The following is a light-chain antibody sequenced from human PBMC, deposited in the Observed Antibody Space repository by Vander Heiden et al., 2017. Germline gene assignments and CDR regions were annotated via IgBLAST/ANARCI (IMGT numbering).Light chain of an antibody. CDR1: SSNIGSNS. J-gene: IGLJ2*01. CDR3: AAWDDSLNGVL. CDR2: SNN. Sequence: SVLTQPPSASGTPGQRITISCSGSSSNIGSNSVNWYQQLPGTAPKLLIYSNNQRPSGVPDRFSGSKSGTSASLAIGGLQSEDEADYFCAAWDDSLNGVLFGGGTRLTVL. V-gene: IGLV1-44*01.